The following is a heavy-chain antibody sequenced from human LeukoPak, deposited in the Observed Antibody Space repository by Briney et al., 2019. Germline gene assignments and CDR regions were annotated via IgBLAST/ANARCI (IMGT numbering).Heavy chain of an antibody. D-gene: IGHD1-26*01. CDR1: GYTFTSYG. J-gene: IGHJ4*02. CDR2: ISAYNGNT. CDR3: ARDQPRELPPFDY. Sequence: ASVKVSCKASGYTFTSYGISWVRQAPGQGLEWMGWISAYNGNTYYAQKLQGRLTMTTDTSTSTAYMELRSLRSGDTAVYYCARDQPRELPPFDYWGQGTLVTVSS. V-gene: IGHV1-18*01.